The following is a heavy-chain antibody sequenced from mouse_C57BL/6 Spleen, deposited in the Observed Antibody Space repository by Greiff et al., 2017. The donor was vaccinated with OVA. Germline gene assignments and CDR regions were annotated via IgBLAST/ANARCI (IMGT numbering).Heavy chain of an antibody. J-gene: IGHJ2*01. CDR3: ARDGNYGDYFDY. CDR2: ISSGSSTI. CDR1: GFTFSDYG. D-gene: IGHD2-1*01. Sequence: EVQVVESGGGLVKPGGSLKLSCAASGFTFSDYGMHWVRQAPEKGLEWVAYISSGSSTIYYADTVKGRFTISRDNAKNTLFLQMTCLRSEDTAMYYCARDGNYGDYFDYWGQGTTLTVSS. V-gene: IGHV5-17*01.